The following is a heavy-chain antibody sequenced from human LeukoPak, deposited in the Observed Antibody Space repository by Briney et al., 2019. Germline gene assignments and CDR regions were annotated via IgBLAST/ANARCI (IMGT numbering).Heavy chain of an antibody. D-gene: IGHD6-19*01. CDR3: ARDQDSSGWYYTLDY. V-gene: IGHV3-33*01. J-gene: IGHJ4*02. Sequence: PGRSLRLSCAASGFTFSSYGMRWVRQAPGKGLEWVAVIWYDGSNKYYADSVKGRFTISRDNSKNTLYLQMNSLRAEDTAVYYCARDQDSSGWYYTLDYWGQGTLVTVSS. CDR2: IWYDGSNK. CDR1: GFTFSSYG.